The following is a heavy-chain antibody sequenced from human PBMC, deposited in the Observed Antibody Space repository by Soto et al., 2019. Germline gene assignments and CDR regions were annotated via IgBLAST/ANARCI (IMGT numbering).Heavy chain of an antibody. CDR3: AREAAVAGTTLDY. V-gene: IGHV3-21*01. Sequence: GGSLRLSCAASGLTFSSYSMNWVRQTPGKGLEWVSSISSSSSYIYYADSVKGRFTISRDNAKNSLYLQMNSLRAEDTAVYYCAREAAVAGTTLDYWGQGTLVTVSS. D-gene: IGHD6-19*01. J-gene: IGHJ4*02. CDR1: GLTFSSYS. CDR2: ISSSSSYI.